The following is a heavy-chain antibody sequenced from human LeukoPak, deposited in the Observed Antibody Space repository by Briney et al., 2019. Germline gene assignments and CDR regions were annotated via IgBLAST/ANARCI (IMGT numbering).Heavy chain of an antibody. V-gene: IGHV1-2*02. CDR2: INPNSGGT. J-gene: IGHJ4*02. CDR1: GYAFTGYY. Sequence: ASVKVSCKASGYAFTGYYMHWVRQAPGQGLEWMGWINPNSGGTNYAQKFQGRVTMTRDTSISTAYMELSRLRSDDTAVYYCARPLYYYDSSGYYYYWGQGTLVTVSS. CDR3: ARPLYYYDSSGYYYY. D-gene: IGHD3-22*01.